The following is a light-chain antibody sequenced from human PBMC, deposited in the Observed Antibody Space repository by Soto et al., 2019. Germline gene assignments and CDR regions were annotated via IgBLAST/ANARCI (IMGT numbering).Light chain of an antibody. CDR3: SSYTSSSTLEVV. Sequence: QSVLTQPASVSGSPGQSITISCTGTSSDVGGYNYVSWYQQHPGKAPKLMIYDDSNRPSGVSNRFSGSKSGNTASLTISGLQAEDEADYYCSSYTSSSTLEVVFGGGTKLTVL. V-gene: IGLV2-14*01. J-gene: IGLJ2*01. CDR2: DDS. CDR1: SSDVGGYNY.